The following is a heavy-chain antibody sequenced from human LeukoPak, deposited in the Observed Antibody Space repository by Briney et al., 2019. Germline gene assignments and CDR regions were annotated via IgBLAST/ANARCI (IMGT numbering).Heavy chain of an antibody. V-gene: IGHV5-10-1*01. J-gene: IGHJ4*02. CDR3: ARRVRFGSRWDFDY. D-gene: IGHD6-13*01. Sequence: GESLKISCKGSGYIFTNSRISWVRQMPGKGLEWMGTTDPSDSNTNYSPSFQGHVTISADKSITTAWLQWSSLVASDTAMYYCARRVRFGSRWDFDYWGQGTLVTVSS. CDR1: GYIFTNSR. CDR2: TDPSDSNT.